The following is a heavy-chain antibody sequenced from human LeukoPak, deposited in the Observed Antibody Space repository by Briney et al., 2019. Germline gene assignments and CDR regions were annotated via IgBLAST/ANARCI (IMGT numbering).Heavy chain of an antibody. CDR2: ILPIVNAA. CDR1: GGSFSSYA. Sequence: SVKVSCKASGGSFSSYAISWVRQAPGQGLEWMGGILPIVNAADYAQKFQGRVTITADESTSTAYMDLSSLRSEDTAVYYCARLTIGDYGDRESGFDYWGQGTLVTVSS. CDR3: ARLTIGDYGDRESGFDY. V-gene: IGHV1-69*13. J-gene: IGHJ4*02. D-gene: IGHD4-17*01.